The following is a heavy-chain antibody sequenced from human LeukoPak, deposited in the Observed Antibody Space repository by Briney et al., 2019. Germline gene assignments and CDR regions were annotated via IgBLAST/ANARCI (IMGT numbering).Heavy chain of an antibody. Sequence: GGSLRLSCAASGFTFSNSAMSWVRQAPGKGLEWVSTISGSAGSTYYADSVKGRFTVSRDNSKNTLYLQMNSLRAEDTAVYYCATSYGSGSYYNPYYFDCWGQGTLVTVSS. CDR2: ISGSAGST. V-gene: IGHV3-23*01. CDR3: ATSYGSGSYYNPYYFDC. D-gene: IGHD3-10*01. J-gene: IGHJ4*02. CDR1: GFTFSNSA.